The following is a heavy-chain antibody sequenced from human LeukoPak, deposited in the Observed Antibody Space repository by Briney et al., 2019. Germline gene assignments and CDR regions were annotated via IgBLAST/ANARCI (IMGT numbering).Heavy chain of an antibody. CDR3: AKASWVSSADAVL. V-gene: IGHV3-23*01. J-gene: IGHJ4*02. D-gene: IGHD3-16*01. Sequence: GGSLRLSCVAYGFIFRDYAMSWVRQAPAGGLEWVSSLRGDGETFYTDSVKGRFTLSRDHSRNTVYLQLNNLRVEDTAVYYCAKASWVSSADAVLWGQGTLVTVS. CDR1: GFIFRDYA. CDR2: LRGDGET.